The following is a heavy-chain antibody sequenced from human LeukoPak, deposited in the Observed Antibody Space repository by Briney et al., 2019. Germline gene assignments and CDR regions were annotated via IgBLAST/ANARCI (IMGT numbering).Heavy chain of an antibody. CDR3: ARDVYGVYDPPYDY. CDR2: ISSSSSTI. CDR1: GFTFSDYY. D-gene: IGHD3-16*01. Sequence: PGGSLRLSCAASGFTFSDYYMSWIRQAPGKGLEWVSYISSSSSTIYYADSVKGRFTISRDNAKNSLYLQMNSLRAEDTAVYYCARDVYGVYDPPYDYWGQGTLVTVSS. V-gene: IGHV3-11*04. J-gene: IGHJ4*02.